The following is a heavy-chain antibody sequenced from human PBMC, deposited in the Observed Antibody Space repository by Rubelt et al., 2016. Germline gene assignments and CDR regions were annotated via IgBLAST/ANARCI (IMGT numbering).Heavy chain of an antibody. V-gene: IGHV1-3*01. Sequence: QVQLVQSGAEVKKPGASVKVSCKASGYTFTSYAMHWVRQAPGQRLEWMGWINAGNGNTKYSQKFPGRVTITRDTSASTAYMELSSLRSEDMAVYYCARANHGDYEDYWGQGTLVTVSS. J-gene: IGHJ4*02. CDR1: GYTFTSYA. D-gene: IGHD4-17*01. CDR2: INAGNGNT. CDR3: ARANHGDYEDY.